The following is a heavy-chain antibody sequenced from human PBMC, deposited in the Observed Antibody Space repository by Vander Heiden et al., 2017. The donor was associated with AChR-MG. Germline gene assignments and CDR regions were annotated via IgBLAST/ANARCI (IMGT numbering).Heavy chain of an antibody. CDR1: GFTFSSYA. CDR2: ISYDGSNK. Sequence: QVQLVESGGGVVPPGRSLRLSCAGSGFTFSSYAMHWVRQAPGKGLEWVAVISYDGSNKYYADSVKGRFTISRDNSKNTLYLQMNSLRAEDTAVYYCASPALTGTTEYFQHWCQGTLVTVSS. V-gene: IGHV3-30-3*01. D-gene: IGHD1-7*01. CDR3: ASPALTGTTEYFQH. J-gene: IGHJ1*01.